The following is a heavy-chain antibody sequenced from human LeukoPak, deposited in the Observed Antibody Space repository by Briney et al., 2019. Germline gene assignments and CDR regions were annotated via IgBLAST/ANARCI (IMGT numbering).Heavy chain of an antibody. CDR1: AFTFARHW. D-gene: IGHD2-2*02. Sequence: PGGSLRLSCVASAFTFARHWMSWVRQAPGQPLEWVATIRQDGGAKYYLDSVKGRFIISRDNARNSLSLQMDSLRAEDTAVYYCARDLIPNDAFDIWGQGTMVTVSS. CDR2: IRQDGGAK. V-gene: IGHV3-7*01. CDR3: ARDLIPNDAFDI. J-gene: IGHJ3*02.